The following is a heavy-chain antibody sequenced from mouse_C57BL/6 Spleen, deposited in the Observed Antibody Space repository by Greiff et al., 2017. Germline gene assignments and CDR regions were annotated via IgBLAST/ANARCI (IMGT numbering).Heavy chain of an antibody. V-gene: IGHV1-64*01. CDR1: GYTFTSYW. CDR2: IHPNSGST. CDR3: ARDDGYSSFAY. J-gene: IGHJ3*01. Sequence: QVQLQQPGAELVKPGASVKLSCKASGYTFTSYWMHWVKQRPGQGLEWIGMIHPNSGSTNYNEKFKSKATLTVDKSSSTAYMQLSSLTFEDSAVYYCARDDGYSSFAYWGRGTLVTVSA. D-gene: IGHD2-3*01.